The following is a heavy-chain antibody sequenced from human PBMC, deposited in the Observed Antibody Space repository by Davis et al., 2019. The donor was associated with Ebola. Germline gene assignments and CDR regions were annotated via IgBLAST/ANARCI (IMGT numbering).Heavy chain of an antibody. CDR2: INPNSGNT. CDR3: ARGSGSGWYNFDY. J-gene: IGHJ4*02. V-gene: IGHV1-8*02. D-gene: IGHD6-19*01. Sequence: AASVKVSCKASGYTFTSYYMHWVRQAPGQGLEWMGIINPNSGNTGYAQKFQGRVTMTRNTSISTAYMKLSSLKSEDTAVYYCARGSGSGWYNFDYWGPGTLVTVSS. CDR1: GYTFTSYY.